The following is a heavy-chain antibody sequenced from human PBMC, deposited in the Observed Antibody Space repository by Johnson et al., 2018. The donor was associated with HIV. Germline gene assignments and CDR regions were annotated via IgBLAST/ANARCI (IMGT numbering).Heavy chain of an antibody. CDR1: GFTFSGSA. Sequence: VQLVESGGGLVQPGGSLKLSLAASGFTFSGSAMHWVRQASGKGLEWVGRIRRKPYSYADSVEGRFTISRNNFKNTLYLQMNSLRDEDTAVYYCARDTTSGLDGSSWDCAFDIWGQWTMVTVSS. D-gene: IGHD6-13*01. CDR3: ARDTTSGLDGSSWDCAFDI. CDR2: IRRKPYSY. J-gene: IGHJ3*02. V-gene: IGHV3-73*01.